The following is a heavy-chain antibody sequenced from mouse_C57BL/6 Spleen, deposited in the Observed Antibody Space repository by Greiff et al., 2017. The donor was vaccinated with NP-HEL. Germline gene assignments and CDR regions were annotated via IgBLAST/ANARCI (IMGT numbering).Heavy chain of an antibody. Sequence: QVQLQQPGAELVKPGASVKLSCKASGYTFTSYWMQWVKQRPGQGLEWIGEIDPSDSYTNYNQKFKGKATLTVDTSSSTAYMQLSSLTSEDSAVYYCARSGNYVYAMDYWGQGTSVTVSS. CDR2: IDPSDSYT. V-gene: IGHV1-50*01. D-gene: IGHD2-1*01. CDR3: ARSGNYVYAMDY. CDR1: GYTFTSYW. J-gene: IGHJ4*01.